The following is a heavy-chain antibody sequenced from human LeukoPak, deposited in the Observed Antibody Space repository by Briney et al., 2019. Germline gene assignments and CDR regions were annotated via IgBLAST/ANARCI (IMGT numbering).Heavy chain of an antibody. J-gene: IGHJ3*02. D-gene: IGHD6-6*01. CDR1: GGSFSGYY. CDR3: ASPIAARRHAFDI. Sequence: SETLSLTCAVYGGSFSGYYWSWIRQPPGKGLEWIGEINHSGSTNYNPSLKSRVTISVDTSKDQFSLKLSSVTAADTAVYYCASPIAARRHAFDIWGQETMVTVSS. CDR2: INHSGST. V-gene: IGHV4-34*01.